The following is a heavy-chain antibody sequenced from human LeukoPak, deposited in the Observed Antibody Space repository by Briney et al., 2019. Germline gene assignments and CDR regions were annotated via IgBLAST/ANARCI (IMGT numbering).Heavy chain of an antibody. CDR3: ARDFNGRGAELSIDY. CDR2: IWHDGSNN. D-gene: IGHD3-16*02. Sequence: GGSLRLSCASSGVRFSNHGMHWVRQPPGKGLEGVAVIWHDGSNNYYADSVKDRFTISRDNSQNTLYLQLNSLRAEDTAVYYCARDFNGRGAELSIDYWGKGTLVTVSS. J-gene: IGHJ4*02. V-gene: IGHV3-33*01. CDR1: GVRFSNHG.